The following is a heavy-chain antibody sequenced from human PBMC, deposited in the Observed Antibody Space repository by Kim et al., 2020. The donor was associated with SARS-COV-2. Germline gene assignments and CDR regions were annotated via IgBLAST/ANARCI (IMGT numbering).Heavy chain of an antibody. CDR1: GFTFSDYY. CDR3: ARVLAAAGALDY. V-gene: IGHV3-11*05. Sequence: GGSLRLSCAASGFTFSDYYMSWIRQAPGKGLEWVSYISSSSSYTNYADSVKGRFTISRDNAKNSLYLQMNSLRAEDMAVYYCARVLAAAGALDYWGQGTLVTVSS. CDR2: ISSSSSYT. D-gene: IGHD6-13*01. J-gene: IGHJ4*02.